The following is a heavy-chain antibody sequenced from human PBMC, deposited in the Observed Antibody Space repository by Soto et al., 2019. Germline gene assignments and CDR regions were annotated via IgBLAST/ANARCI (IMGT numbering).Heavy chain of an antibody. CDR3: ARASYFRGFDWLFAFDS. J-gene: IGHJ4*02. D-gene: IGHD3-9*01. Sequence: AETLSLTCSVSGDSLSNQYWSWIRQPPGSRLEWLGPIFYSGDTSSYNPSLRSRVSMSVDTSKNQFSLKLRSVSADDTAVYFCARASYFRGFDWLFAFDSWGQGALVTVS. CDR1: GDSLSNQY. CDR2: IFYSGDT. V-gene: IGHV4-59*11.